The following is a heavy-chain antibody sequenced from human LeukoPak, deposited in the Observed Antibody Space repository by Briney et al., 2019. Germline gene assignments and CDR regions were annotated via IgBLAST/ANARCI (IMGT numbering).Heavy chain of an antibody. D-gene: IGHD6-19*01. J-gene: IGHJ3*01. Sequence: GGSLRLSCAASGFTFSSYSMSWVRQAPGKGLEWVSAITGTGGSTYYVASVKGRFTISRDNSRNTIYLQMSSLRAEDSAMYYCAKVRDTRDWYKDAFDVWGQGTRVTVSS. CDR2: ITGTGGST. CDR1: GFTFSSYS. CDR3: AKVRDTRDWYKDAFDV. V-gene: IGHV3-23*01.